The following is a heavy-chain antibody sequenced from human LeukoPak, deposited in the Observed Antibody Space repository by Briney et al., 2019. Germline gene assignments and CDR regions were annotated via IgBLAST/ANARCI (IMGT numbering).Heavy chain of an antibody. CDR1: GGSISSYY. J-gene: IGHJ4*02. D-gene: IGHD3-10*01. CDR2: TYYSGST. V-gene: IGHV4-59*01. Sequence: SETLSLTCTVSGGSISSYYWSWIRQPPGKGLEWIGYTYYSGSTNYNPSLKSRVTISVDTSKNQFSLKLSSVTAADTAVYYCARSPINKYSGSYLYYFDYWGQGTLVTVSS. CDR3: ARSPINKYSGSYLYYFDY.